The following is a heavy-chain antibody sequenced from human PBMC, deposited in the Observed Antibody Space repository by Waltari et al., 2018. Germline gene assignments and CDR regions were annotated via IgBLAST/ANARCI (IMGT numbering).Heavy chain of an antibody. D-gene: IGHD5-12*01. CDR2: IYPGDSDT. V-gene: IGHV5-51*01. CDR1: GYSLTSYW. CDR3: ARTRWLHFGAFDI. J-gene: IGHJ3*02. Sequence: EVQLVPSGAEVKKPGESLKIYCKGSGYSLTSYWIAWVRQMPGKGLEWMGIIYPGDSDTRYSPSFQGQVTISADKSISTAYLQWSSLKASDTAMYYCARTRWLHFGAFDIWGQGTMVTVSS.